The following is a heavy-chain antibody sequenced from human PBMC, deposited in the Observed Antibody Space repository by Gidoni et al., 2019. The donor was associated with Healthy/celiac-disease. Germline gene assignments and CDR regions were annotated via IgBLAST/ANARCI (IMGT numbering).Heavy chain of an antibody. Sequence: QVQLVESGGGLVKPGGSLRLPCAAAGFTFIDYYMSWIRQAPGKGLDGVSYISSSSSYTNYAGSVKGRLTISRDNAKNSLYLQMNSLRAEDTAVYYCARDECSSTSCYQYYYYGMDVWGQGTTVTVSS. CDR3: ARDECSSTSCYQYYYYGMDV. CDR2: ISSSSSYT. CDR1: GFTFIDYY. V-gene: IGHV3-11*06. J-gene: IGHJ6*02. D-gene: IGHD2-2*01.